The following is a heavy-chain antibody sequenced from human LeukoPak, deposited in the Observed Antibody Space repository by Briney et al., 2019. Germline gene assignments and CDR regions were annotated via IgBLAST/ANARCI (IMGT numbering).Heavy chain of an antibody. CDR2: IIPIFGTA. Sequence: SEKVSCKASGGTFSSYAIRWVPQASGQGFEWMGGIIPIFGTANYAQEFQGRVHNTTHVYTSTAHMALSPLRYEHTAVYYCARARQDLNDFDYWGQGTLVTVSS. V-gene: IGHV1-69*05. CDR3: ARARQDLNDFDY. CDR1: GGTFSSYA. J-gene: IGHJ4*02.